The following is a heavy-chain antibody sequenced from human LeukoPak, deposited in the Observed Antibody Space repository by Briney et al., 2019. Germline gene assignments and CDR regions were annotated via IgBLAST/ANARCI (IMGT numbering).Heavy chain of an antibody. CDR2: IIPIFGTA. V-gene: IGHV1-69*13. Sequence: SVKVSCKASGGTFSSYAITWVRQAPGQGLEWMGGIIPIFGTANYAQKFQGRVTITADESTSTAYMELSSLRSEDTAVYYCARDQSPTQLRFFYGMDVWGQGTTVTVSS. D-gene: IGHD3-3*01. CDR3: ARDQSPTQLRFFYGMDV. CDR1: GGTFSSYA. J-gene: IGHJ6*02.